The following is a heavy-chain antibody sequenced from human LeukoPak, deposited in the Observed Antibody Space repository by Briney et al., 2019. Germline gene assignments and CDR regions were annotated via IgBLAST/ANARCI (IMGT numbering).Heavy chain of an antibody. CDR1: GFTFSIYS. J-gene: IGHJ4*02. CDR3: ARATRGSRDYYFDY. V-gene: IGHV3-48*04. CDR2: ISSGSSAI. Sequence: GGSLRLSCADSGFTFSIYSMNWVRQAPGKGLEWVSYISSGSSAIYYADSVKGRFTVSRDNAKNSLYLQMNSLRADDTAVYYCARATRGSRDYYFDYWGQGTLVTVSS. D-gene: IGHD5-12*01.